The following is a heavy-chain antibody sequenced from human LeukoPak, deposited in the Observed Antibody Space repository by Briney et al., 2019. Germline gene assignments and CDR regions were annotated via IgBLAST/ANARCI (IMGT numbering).Heavy chain of an antibody. CDR1: GGSFSSGGYY. CDR3: AIWFGEQFDY. V-gene: IGHV4-39*01. Sequence: SQTLSLTCTVSGGSFSSGGYYWGWIRQPPGKGLEWIGSIYYSGSTYYNPSLKSRVTISVDTSKNQFSLKLSSVTAADTAVYYCAIWFGEQFDYWGQGTLVTVSS. J-gene: IGHJ4*02. CDR2: IYYSGST. D-gene: IGHD3-10*01.